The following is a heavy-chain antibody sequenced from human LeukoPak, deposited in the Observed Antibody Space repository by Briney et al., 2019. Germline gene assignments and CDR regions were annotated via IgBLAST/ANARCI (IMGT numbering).Heavy chain of an antibody. Sequence: PGGSLRLSCTASGFTFSYYWMSWVRQAPGKGLEWVANIKYDGSERYYVDSVKGRFTISRDNTKNSLYLQMNSLRAEDTAVYYCAIHCISFSCHSPRWGQGTLVTVSS. D-gene: IGHD2-2*01. CDR3: AIHCISFSCHSPR. CDR2: IKYDGSER. V-gene: IGHV3-7*03. J-gene: IGHJ4*02. CDR1: GFTFSYYW.